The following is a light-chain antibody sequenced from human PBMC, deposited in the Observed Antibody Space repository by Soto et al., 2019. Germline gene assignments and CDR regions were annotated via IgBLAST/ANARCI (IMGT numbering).Light chain of an antibody. CDR2: DAS. CDR1: QSISSW. Sequence: DIQMTQSPSTLSASVGDRVTITCRASQSISSWLAWYQQKPGKAPKLLIYDASSLESGVPSRFSGSGSGTEFTXXISSLQXXXXATYYCQQYNSYPYTFGQGTKLEIK. V-gene: IGKV1-5*01. J-gene: IGKJ2*01. CDR3: QQYNSYPYT.